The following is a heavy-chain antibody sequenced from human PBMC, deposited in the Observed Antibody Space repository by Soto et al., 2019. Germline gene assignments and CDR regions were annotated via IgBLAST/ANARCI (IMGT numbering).Heavy chain of an antibody. V-gene: IGHV1-3*01. CDR3: AREGEYYYDSSGYSLPRYYFDY. Sequence: QVQLVQSGAEVKKPGASVKVSCKASGYTFTGYAMHWVRQAPGQRLEWMGWINAGNGNTKYSQKFQGRVTITRDTSASTDYMELSSLRSEDTAVYYCAREGEYYYDSSGYSLPRYYFDYWGQGTLVTVSS. D-gene: IGHD3-22*01. J-gene: IGHJ4*02. CDR2: INAGNGNT. CDR1: GYTFTGYA.